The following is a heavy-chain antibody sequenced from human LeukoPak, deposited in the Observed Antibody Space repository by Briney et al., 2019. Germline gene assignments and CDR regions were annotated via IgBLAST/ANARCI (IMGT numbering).Heavy chain of an antibody. J-gene: IGHJ2*01. D-gene: IGHD6-13*01. CDR3: ARDRYSSSWYNWYFDL. CDR2: FYYSGST. CDR1: GGSISSYN. Sequence: SETLSLTCTVSGGSISSYNWSWIRQPPGKGLEWMGYFYYSGSTNYNPSLKSRVTISVDTSKNQFSLKLSSVTAADTAVYYCARDRYSSSWYNWYFDLWGRGTLVTVSS. V-gene: IGHV4-59*01.